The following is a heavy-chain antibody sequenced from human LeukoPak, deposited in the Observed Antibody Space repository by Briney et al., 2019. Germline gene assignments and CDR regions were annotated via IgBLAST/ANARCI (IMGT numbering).Heavy chain of an antibody. Sequence: ASVKVSCKASGYTFTGYYMHWVRQAPGQGLEWMGWINPKSGGTNYAQKFQGRVTMTRDTSISTVDMELSRLRSDDTAVYYCVRDVGVLAPKGAFDIWGQGTMVTVSS. D-gene: IGHD2-2*01. CDR3: VRDVGVLAPKGAFDI. CDR2: INPKSGGT. J-gene: IGHJ3*02. CDR1: GYTFTGYY. V-gene: IGHV1-2*02.